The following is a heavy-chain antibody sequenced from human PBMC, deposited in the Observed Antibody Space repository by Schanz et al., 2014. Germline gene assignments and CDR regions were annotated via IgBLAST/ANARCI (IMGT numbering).Heavy chain of an antibody. CDR3: ASDYNYFETEAP. J-gene: IGHJ5*02. CDR1: GFTFSNYS. D-gene: IGHD3-16*01. Sequence: EVQLVESGGGLVQPGGSLRLSCTASGFTFSNYSMNWVRQAPGKGLEWVSSISSTSSYIFYADSVKGRFTISRDNAKNSLYLQMNSLRAEDTAVYYCASDYNYFETEAPWGQGTLVTVSS. CDR2: ISSTSSYI. V-gene: IGHV3-21*01.